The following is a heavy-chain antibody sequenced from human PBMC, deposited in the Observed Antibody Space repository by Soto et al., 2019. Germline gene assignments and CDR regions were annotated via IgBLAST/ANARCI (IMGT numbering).Heavy chain of an antibody. CDR3: ARDQYGDYSFDY. D-gene: IGHD4-17*01. V-gene: IGHV3-48*02. J-gene: IGHJ4*02. Sequence: EVQLVESGGGLIQPGGSLRLSCAASGFTFTSHGMNWVRQAPGKGLEWVSYISSGSNAIHYADSVKGRFTISRDNAKNSLYLQMNSLRDEDTAVYYCARDQYGDYSFDYWGQGTLVTVSS. CDR1: GFTFTSHG. CDR2: ISSGSNAI.